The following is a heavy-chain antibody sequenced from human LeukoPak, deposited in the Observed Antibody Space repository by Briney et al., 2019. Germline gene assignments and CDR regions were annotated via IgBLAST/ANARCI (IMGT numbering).Heavy chain of an antibody. D-gene: IGHD4-17*01. CDR1: GGXINNYY. Sequence: PSETLSLTCSVSGGXINNYYYSWIRQPPGKGLEWIGYIYYRGSTNYNPSLKSRVTFSVDTSKNQFSLKLNSVTAADTAVYYCARGGDYGDLRYFDYWGQGTLVTVSS. J-gene: IGHJ4*02. CDR2: IYYRGST. V-gene: IGHV4-59*01. CDR3: ARGGDYGDLRYFDY.